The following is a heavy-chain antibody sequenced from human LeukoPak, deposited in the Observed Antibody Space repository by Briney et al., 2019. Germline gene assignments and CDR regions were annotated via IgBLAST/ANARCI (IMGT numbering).Heavy chain of an antibody. CDR2: ISISGGST. Sequence: GGTLILSCAASGFTFSMSGMSWVRQAPGKGLEWVSAISISGGSTYYADSVKGRFTISRDNSKDTLYLQMDSLRAEDTAVYYCAKSLLQWDAFDLWGQGTVVTVSS. CDR3: AKSLLQWDAFDL. J-gene: IGHJ3*01. CDR1: GFTFSMSG. V-gene: IGHV3-23*01. D-gene: IGHD6-19*01.